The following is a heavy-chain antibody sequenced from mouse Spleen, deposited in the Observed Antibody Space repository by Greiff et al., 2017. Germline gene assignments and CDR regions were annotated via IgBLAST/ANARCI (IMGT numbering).Heavy chain of an antibody. V-gene: IGHV3-6*01. CDR1: GYSITSGYY. J-gene: IGHJ2*01. CDR3: ARTGTGDFDY. Sequence: EVKLEESGPGLVKPSQSLSLTCSVTGYSITSGYYWNWIRQFPGNKLEWMGYISYDGSNNYNPSLNNRISITRDTSKNQFFLKLNSVTTEDTATYYCARTGTGDFDYWGQGTTLTVSS. D-gene: IGHD4-1*01. CDR2: ISYDGSN.